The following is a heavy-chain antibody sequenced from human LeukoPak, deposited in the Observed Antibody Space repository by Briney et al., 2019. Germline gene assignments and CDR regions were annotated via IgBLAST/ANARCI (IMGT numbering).Heavy chain of an antibody. CDR3: AREKSSGWYRY. V-gene: IGHV1-2*06. D-gene: IGHD6-19*01. J-gene: IGHJ4*02. CDR1: GYTFTGYY. CDR2: INPNSGGT. Sequence: ASVKVSCKASGYTFTGYYMHWVRQAPGQGLEWMGRINPNSGGTNYAQKFQGRVNMTRDTSISTAYMELSRLRSDDTAVYYCAREKSSGWYRYWGQGTLVTVSS.